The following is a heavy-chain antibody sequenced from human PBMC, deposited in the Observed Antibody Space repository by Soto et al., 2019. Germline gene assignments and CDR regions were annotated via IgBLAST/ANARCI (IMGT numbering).Heavy chain of an antibody. D-gene: IGHD4-17*01. Sequence: QVQLVESGGGVVQPGRSLRLSCAASGFTFSSYGMHWVRQAPGKGLEWVAVIWYDGSNKYYADSVKGRFTISRDNSKNPLYLQMNSLRAEDTAVYYCARSISTVTYYFDYWGQGTLVTVSS. V-gene: IGHV3-33*01. CDR2: IWYDGSNK. CDR3: ARSISTVTYYFDY. CDR1: GFTFSSYG. J-gene: IGHJ4*02.